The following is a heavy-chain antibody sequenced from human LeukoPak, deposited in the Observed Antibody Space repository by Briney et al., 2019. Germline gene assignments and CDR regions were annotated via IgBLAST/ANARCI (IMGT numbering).Heavy chain of an antibody. CDR2: IIPILDIT. J-gene: IGHJ4*02. CDR1: GGTFSSYA. D-gene: IGHD5-18*01. V-gene: IGHV1-69*04. CDR3: ASEGYSYGV. Sequence: GASVKVSCKASGGTFSSYAISWVRQAPGQGLEWMGRIIPILDITNYAQKFQGRVTITADKYTIADYMERSSLRSEDTAVYYCASEGYSYGVWGQGTLVTVSS.